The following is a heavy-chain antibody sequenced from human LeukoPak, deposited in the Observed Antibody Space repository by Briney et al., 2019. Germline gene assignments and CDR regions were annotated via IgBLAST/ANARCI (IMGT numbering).Heavy chain of an antibody. CDR3: AVGIQLWLHYYYYYMDV. CDR2: IIPIFGTA. D-gene: IGHD5-18*01. V-gene: IGHV1-69*06. Sequence: GASVKVSCKASGYTFTGYYMHWVRQAPGQGLEWMGGIIPIFGTANYAQKFQGRVTITADKSTSTAYMELSSLRSEDTAVYYCAVGIQLWLHYYYYYMDVWGKGTTVTVSS. CDR1: GYTFTGYY. J-gene: IGHJ6*03.